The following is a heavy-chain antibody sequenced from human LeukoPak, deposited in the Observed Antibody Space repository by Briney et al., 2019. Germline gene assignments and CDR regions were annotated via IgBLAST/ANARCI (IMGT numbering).Heavy chain of an antibody. CDR2: IYYSGST. Sequence: SETLSLICTVSGGSISSVGYYWSWIRQPPGKGLEWIGFIYYSGSTYYNPSLKSRVIISADTSKNQFFLKLNSVTAADTAVYYCARATGGAAAADFDPWGQGTLVTVSS. D-gene: IGHD6-13*01. V-gene: IGHV4-31*03. CDR3: ARATGGAAAADFDP. CDR1: GGSISSVGYY. J-gene: IGHJ5*02.